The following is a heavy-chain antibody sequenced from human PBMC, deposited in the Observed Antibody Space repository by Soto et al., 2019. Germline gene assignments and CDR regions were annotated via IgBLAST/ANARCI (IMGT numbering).Heavy chain of an antibody. CDR2: IIPIFGTA. CDR3: ARVNNMTSTLDH. D-gene: IGHD3-16*01. V-gene: IGHV1-69*13. J-gene: IGHJ4*02. Sequence: VASVKVSCKASGGTFSSYAISWVRQAPGQGLEWMGGIIPIFGTANYAQKFQGRVTITADESTSTAYMELSSLRSEDTAVYDVARVNNMTSTLDHLGQGTLVIVSS. CDR1: GGTFSSYA.